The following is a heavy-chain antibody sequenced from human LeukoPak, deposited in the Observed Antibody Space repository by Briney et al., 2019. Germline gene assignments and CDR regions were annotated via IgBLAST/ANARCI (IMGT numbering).Heavy chain of an antibody. CDR3: ARAQIVGSQGRYFDN. V-gene: IGHV3-64*01. CDR2: IGNAGVST. J-gene: IGHJ4*02. Sequence: VGSYRVSRVAPRCTVSNDAMHSFPRARGGGLQFVSSIGNAGVSTYYANSVKGRFTISRDNSKNTLYLQMGSLSADDMDVYYCARAQIVGSQGRYFDNWGQGTLVTVSS. D-gene: IGHD1-26*01. CDR1: RCTVSNDA.